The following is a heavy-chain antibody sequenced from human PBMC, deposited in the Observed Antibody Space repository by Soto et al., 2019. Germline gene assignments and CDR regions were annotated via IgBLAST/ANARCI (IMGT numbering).Heavy chain of an antibody. V-gene: IGHV4-59*01. CDR2: VYYTGST. Sequence: SETLSLTCTVSGDSISTFYWGWMRQSPGKELEWIGYVYYTGSTNYNPSLKSRVTISVDRSKNQFSLKLTSANAADTALYYCARGRTVRNYADDSSDYFYFSDYWGQGTQVTVSS. J-gene: IGHJ4*02. D-gene: IGHD3-22*01. CDR3: ARGRTVRNYADDSSDYFYFSDY. CDR1: GDSISTFY.